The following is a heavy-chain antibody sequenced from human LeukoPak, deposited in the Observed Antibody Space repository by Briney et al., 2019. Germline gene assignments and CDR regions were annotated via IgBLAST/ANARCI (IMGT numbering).Heavy chain of an antibody. CDR1: GGSFSGYY. J-gene: IGHJ4*02. CDR2: INHSGST. D-gene: IGHD3-22*01. CDR3: ARNRAETIGYYDSSGPKRCYFDY. V-gene: IGHV4-34*01. Sequence: PSETLSLTCAVYGGSFSGYYWSWIRQPPGKGLEWIGEINHSGSTNYNPSLKSRVTISVDTSKNQFSLKLSSVTAADTAVYYCARNRAETIGYYDSSGPKRCYFDYWGQGTLVTVSS.